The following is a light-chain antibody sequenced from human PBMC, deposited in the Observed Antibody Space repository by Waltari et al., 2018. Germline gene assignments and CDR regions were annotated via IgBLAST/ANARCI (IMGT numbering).Light chain of an antibody. J-gene: IGLJ1*01. CDR2: YVT. Sequence: QSALTQPASVSGSPGQSITISCTGTSSDIGVYTHVSWYQQHPGKAPKLLIYYVTNRPSGVSDRFSGSKSDYTASLTISGLQAEDEADYYCSSYTTSISYVFGTGTRVTVL. V-gene: IGLV2-14*03. CDR3: SSYTTSISYV. CDR1: SSDIGVYTH.